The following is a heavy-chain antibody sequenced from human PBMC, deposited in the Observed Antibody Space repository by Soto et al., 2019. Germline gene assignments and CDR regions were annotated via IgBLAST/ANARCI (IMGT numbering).Heavy chain of an antibody. J-gene: IGHJ4*02. Sequence: GGSLRLSCAAAGFSVSTSHISWVRQAPGKGLEWVSVIYSGGATHYADSVKGRFTISRDNSMHTLHLQMNSLRAEDTAVYFCAREWSLSVAAPGYWGQGTLVTVSS. CDR2: IYSGGAT. CDR3: AREWSLSVAAPGY. V-gene: IGHV3-66*02. CDR1: GFSVSTSH. D-gene: IGHD6-19*01.